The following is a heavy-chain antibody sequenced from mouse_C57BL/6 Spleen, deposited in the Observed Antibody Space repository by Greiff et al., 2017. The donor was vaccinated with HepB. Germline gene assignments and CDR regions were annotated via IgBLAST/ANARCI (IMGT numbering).Heavy chain of an antibody. CDR3: TEITTRYYFDY. CDR1: GFTFSNYW. Sequence: DVKLQESGGGLVQPGGSMKLSCVASGFTFSNYWMNWVRQSPEKGLEWVAQIRLKSDNYATHYAESVKGRFTISRDDSKGSVYLQMNNLRAEDTGIYYCTEITTRYYFDYWGQGTTLTVSS. D-gene: IGHD2-4*01. CDR2: IRLKSDNYAT. J-gene: IGHJ2*01. V-gene: IGHV6-3*01.